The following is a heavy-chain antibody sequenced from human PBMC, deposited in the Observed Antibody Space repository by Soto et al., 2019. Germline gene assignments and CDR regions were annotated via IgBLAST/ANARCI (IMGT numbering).Heavy chain of an antibody. CDR2: SAPEEGEP. CDR1: KYTLTELT. V-gene: IGHV1-24*01. CDR3: AADRKIVGTIGAFDF. J-gene: IGHJ4*02. Sequence: ASVKVSCKVPKYTLTELTIDWLRQAPGKGLEWMGRSAPEEGEPIYLQKFQGRVSMTEDPSTDTAYMELTSLRFDDTAVYFCAADRKIVGTIGAFDFWGQGTLVTVSS. D-gene: IGHD1-26*01.